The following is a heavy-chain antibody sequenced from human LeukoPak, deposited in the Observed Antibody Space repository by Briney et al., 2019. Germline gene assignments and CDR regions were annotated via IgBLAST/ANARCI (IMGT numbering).Heavy chain of an antibody. CDR3: AGAAAGTDYFDY. CDR1: GGSISSYY. Sequence: SETLSLTCTVSGGSISSYYWSWIRQPPGKGLEWIGYIYYSGSTNYNPSLKSRVTISVDTSKNQFSLKLSSVTAADTAVYYCAGAAAGTDYFDYWGQGTLVTVSS. D-gene: IGHD6-13*01. CDR2: IYYSGST. V-gene: IGHV4-59*08. J-gene: IGHJ4*02.